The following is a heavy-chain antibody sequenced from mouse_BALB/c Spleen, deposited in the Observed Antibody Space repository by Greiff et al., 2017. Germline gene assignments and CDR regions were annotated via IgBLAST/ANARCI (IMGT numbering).Heavy chain of an antibody. CDR2: INPSSGYT. V-gene: IGHV1-4*01. CDR3: ARSGGYGYDPMDY. Sequence: QVQLQQSGAELARPGASVKMSCKASGYTFTSYTMHWVKQRPGQGLEWIGYINPSSGYTNYNQKFKDKATLTADKSSSTAYMQLSSLTSEDSAVYYCARSGGYGYDPMDYWGQGTSVTVSS. J-gene: IGHJ4*01. D-gene: IGHD2-2*01. CDR1: GYTFTSYT.